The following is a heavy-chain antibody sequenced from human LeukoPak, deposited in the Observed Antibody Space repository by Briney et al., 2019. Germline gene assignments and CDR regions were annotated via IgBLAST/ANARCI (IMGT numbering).Heavy chain of an antibody. V-gene: IGHV3-69-1*01. CDR2: ISSADNT. CDR1: GFSFIGYS. D-gene: IGHD5-18*01. CDR3: AREGYTYGHGVDF. Sequence: GGSLRLSCAASGFSFIGYSMTWVRRAPGKGLEWVSSISSADNTYYSDSVTGRFIVSRDSAGKSLYLQMDGLRPEDTAVYYCAREGYTYGHGVDFWGQGTLVTVSS. J-gene: IGHJ4*02.